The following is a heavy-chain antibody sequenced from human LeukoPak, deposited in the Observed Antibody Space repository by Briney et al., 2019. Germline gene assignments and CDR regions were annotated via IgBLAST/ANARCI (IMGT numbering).Heavy chain of an antibody. J-gene: IGHJ4*02. V-gene: IGHV3-30-3*01. CDR3: TRGDILTGPSYFDY. Sequence: GGSLRLSCAASGFTFGTYAMHWVRQAPGKGLEWVAFISYDGSTKYYADSVKGRFTISRDNSKNTLYLQINNLRPEDTAVYYCTRGDILTGPSYFDYGGQGTLVSVS. D-gene: IGHD3-9*01. CDR1: GFTFGTYA. CDR2: ISYDGSTK.